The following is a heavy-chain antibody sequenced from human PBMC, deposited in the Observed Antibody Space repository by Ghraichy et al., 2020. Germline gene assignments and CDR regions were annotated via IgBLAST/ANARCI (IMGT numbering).Heavy chain of an antibody. J-gene: IGHJ6*02. Sequence: ASVKVSCKASGYTFTSYYMHWVRQVPGQGLEWMGIINPSGGSTSYAQKFQGRVSMTRDTSTSTVYMELSSLRSEDTAVYYCARDHGSSGWYYYYYYYGMDVWGQGTTVTVSS. CDR2: INPSGGST. V-gene: IGHV1-46*01. CDR1: GYTFTSYY. CDR3: ARDHGSSGWYYYYYYYGMDV. D-gene: IGHD6-19*01.